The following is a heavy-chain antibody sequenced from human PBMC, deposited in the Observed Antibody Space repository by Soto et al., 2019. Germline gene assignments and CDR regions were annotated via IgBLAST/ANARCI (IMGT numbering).Heavy chain of an antibody. Sequence: PSETLSLTCTVSGGSISSNTYYWGWIRQPPGKGLEWIGSIYYSGSTYYNPSLKSRVTISVDTSKNQFSLKLSSVTAADTAVYYCAIYSGYSYGNGFDIWGQGTMVTVSS. CDR3: AIYSGYSYGNGFDI. J-gene: IGHJ3*02. V-gene: IGHV4-39*01. CDR1: GGSISSNTYY. CDR2: IYYSGST. D-gene: IGHD5-18*01.